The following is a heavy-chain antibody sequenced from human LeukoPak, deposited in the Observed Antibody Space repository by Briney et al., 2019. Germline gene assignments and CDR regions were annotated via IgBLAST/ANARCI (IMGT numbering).Heavy chain of an antibody. D-gene: IGHD3-10*01. CDR2: INPSGGST. V-gene: IGHV1-46*01. J-gene: IGHJ6*03. CDR3: ARWRTSSGSYYYYYYYMDV. Sequence: GASVKVSCKASGYTFTSYYMHWVRQAPGQGLEWMGIINPSGGSTSYAQKFQGRVTMTRDMSTSTVYMELSSLRSDDTAVYYCARWRTSSGSYYYYYYYMDVWGKGTTVTISS. CDR1: GYTFTSYY.